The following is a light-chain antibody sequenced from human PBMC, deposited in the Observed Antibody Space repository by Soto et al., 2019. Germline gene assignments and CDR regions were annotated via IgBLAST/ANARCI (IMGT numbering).Light chain of an antibody. CDR1: SSDIGGHNY. Sequence: QSALTQPASVSGSPGQSITVSCTGTSSDIGGHNYVSWYQQHPGKVPKLIIYEVSNRPSGVSNRFSGSKSGNTASLTISGLQAEDEADYYCSSYTSSSTPYYVFGTGTKVTVL. J-gene: IGLJ1*01. CDR2: EVS. CDR3: SSYTSSSTPYYV. V-gene: IGLV2-14*01.